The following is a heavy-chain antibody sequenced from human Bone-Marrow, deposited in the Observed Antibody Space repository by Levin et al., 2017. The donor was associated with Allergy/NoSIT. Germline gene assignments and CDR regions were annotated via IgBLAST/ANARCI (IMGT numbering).Heavy chain of an antibody. Sequence: GESLKISCKASGYTFTSYYMHWVRQAPGQGLEWMGIINPSGGSTSYAQKFQGRVTMTRDTSTSTVYMELSSLRSEDTAVYYCARAGDDLGYFDYWGQGTLVTVSS. D-gene: IGHD7-27*01. CDR1: GYTFTSYY. CDR3: ARAGDDLGYFDY. J-gene: IGHJ4*02. CDR2: INPSGGST. V-gene: IGHV1-46*01.